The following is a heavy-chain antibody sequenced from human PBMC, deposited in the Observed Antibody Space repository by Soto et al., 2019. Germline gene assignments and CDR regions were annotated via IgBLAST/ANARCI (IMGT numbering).Heavy chain of an antibody. CDR1: GFTFSSYA. D-gene: IGHD2-8*01. V-gene: IGHV3-23*01. J-gene: IGHJ4*02. CDR2: ISGSGGST. CDR3: SKDDCTNGVCYILDY. Sequence: GGSLRLSCAASGFTFSSYAMSWVRQAPGKGLEWVSAISGSGGSTYYADSVKGRFTISRDNSKNTLYLQMNSLRAEDTAVYYCSKDDCTNGVCYILDYWGQGTLVTLSS.